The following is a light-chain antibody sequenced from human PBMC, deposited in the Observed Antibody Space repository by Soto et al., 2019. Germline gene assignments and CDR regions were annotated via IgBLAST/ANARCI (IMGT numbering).Light chain of an antibody. Sequence: EIVLTQSPGTLSLSPGERATLSCGASQSVTSNYLAWYQQKPGQAPRLLIFGASIRVKGIPDRFIGSGSGTDFTLTISRLEPEDFAVYYSQQYGNSPPWTFGQGTKVDIK. J-gene: IGKJ1*01. V-gene: IGKV3-20*01. CDR1: QSVTSNY. CDR3: QQYGNSPPWT. CDR2: GAS.